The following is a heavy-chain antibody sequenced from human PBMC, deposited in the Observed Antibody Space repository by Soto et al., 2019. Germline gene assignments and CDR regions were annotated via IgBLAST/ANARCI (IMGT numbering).Heavy chain of an antibody. V-gene: IGHV3-30*18. CDR2: ISYDGSNK. D-gene: IGHD3-3*01. CDR1: GFTFSSYG. CDR3: AKRWSVAPGRHDAFDI. Sequence: QVQLVESGGGVVQPGRSLRLSCAASGFTFSSYGMHWVRQAPGKGLEWVAVISYDGSNKYYADSVKGRFTISRDNSKNTLYLQMNSLRAEDTAVYYCAKRWSVAPGRHDAFDIWGQGTMVTVSS. J-gene: IGHJ3*02.